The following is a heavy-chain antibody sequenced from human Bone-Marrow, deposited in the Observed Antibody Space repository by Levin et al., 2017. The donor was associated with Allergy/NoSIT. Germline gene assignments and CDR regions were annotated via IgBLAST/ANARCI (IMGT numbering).Heavy chain of an antibody. CDR3: VTVQVEHH. D-gene: IGHD1/OR15-1a*01. Sequence: ASVKVSCVASGFSFSPYWMHWVRQAPGKGLVWVSHINGDGSATSYAVSGKGRFTISRDNAKNTLYLQMDSLRAEDTAVYYCVTVQVEHHWGQGALVTVSS. J-gene: IGHJ1*01. CDR1: GFSFSPYW. V-gene: IGHV3-74*01. CDR2: INGDGSAT.